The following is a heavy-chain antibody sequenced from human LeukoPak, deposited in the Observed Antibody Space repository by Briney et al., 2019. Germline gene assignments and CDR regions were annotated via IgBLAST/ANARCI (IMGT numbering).Heavy chain of an antibody. V-gene: IGHV3-23*01. CDR2: ISGGGATP. CDR3: AKSTGYSTTGRDFDS. D-gene: IGHD6-13*01. J-gene: IGHJ4*02. CDR1: GFTFSSYA. Sequence: PGGSLRLSCAASGFTFSSYAMSWVRQAPGKGLEWVSDISGGGATPFYADSVKGRFTISRDNSKNTLYLQLSSLRAEDTAVYYCAKSTGYSTTGRDFDSWGRGTLVTVSS.